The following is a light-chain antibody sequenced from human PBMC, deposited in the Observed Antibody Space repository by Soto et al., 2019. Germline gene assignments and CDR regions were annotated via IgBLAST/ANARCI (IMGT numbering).Light chain of an antibody. CDR1: QSIGDS. V-gene: IGKV1-5*01. J-gene: IGKJ1*01. CDR2: DVS. CDR3: QQYNGYSRT. Sequence: DIQMTQSPSTLSASVGDRVTITCRASQSIGDSLAWYQQKPGKAPYLLISDVSSLERGVPSRFSGSGSGTEFTLTISSMQPDDFATFYCQQYNGYSRTFGQGTKVAI.